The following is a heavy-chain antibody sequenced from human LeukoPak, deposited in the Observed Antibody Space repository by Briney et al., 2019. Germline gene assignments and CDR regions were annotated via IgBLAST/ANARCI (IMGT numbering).Heavy chain of an antibody. Sequence: GASVKVSCKASGYTFTDYYMHWVRQAPGQGLEWMGWINPKSGGTSYAQTFQGRVTLTRDTSINTAYMELSRLTSDDTAVYYCGRDPMNYYDSFYLDYWGQGSLVTVSS. V-gene: IGHV1-2*02. CDR2: INPKSGGT. J-gene: IGHJ4*02. CDR3: GRDPMNYYDSFYLDY. D-gene: IGHD3-22*01. CDR1: GYTFTDYY.